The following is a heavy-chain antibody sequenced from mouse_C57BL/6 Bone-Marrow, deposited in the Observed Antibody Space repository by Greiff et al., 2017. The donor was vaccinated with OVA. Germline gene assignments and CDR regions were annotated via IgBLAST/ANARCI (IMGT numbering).Heavy chain of an antibody. Sequence: EVMLVESGGDLVKPGGSLKLSCAASGFTFSSYGMSWVRQTPDKRLEWVATISSGGSYTYYPDSVKGRFTISRDNAKNTLYLQMSSLKSEDTAMYYCARPIHYYGSSYVYLDVWGTGTTVTVSS. V-gene: IGHV5-6*01. D-gene: IGHD1-1*01. CDR2: ISSGGSYT. J-gene: IGHJ1*03. CDR3: ARPIHYYGSSYVYLDV. CDR1: GFTFSSYG.